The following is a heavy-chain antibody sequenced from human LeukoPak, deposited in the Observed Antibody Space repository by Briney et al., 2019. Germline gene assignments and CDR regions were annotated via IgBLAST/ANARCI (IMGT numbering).Heavy chain of an antibody. Sequence: GRSLRLSCAASGFTFDDYAMHWVRQAPGKGLEWVSGISWNSGSIGYADSVKGRFTISRDNAKNSLYLQMNSLRAEDMALYYCAKSLGVPLRSYDILTGYQDAFDIWGQGTMVTVSS. CDR3: AKSLGVPLRSYDILTGYQDAFDI. J-gene: IGHJ3*02. D-gene: IGHD3-9*01. CDR1: GFTFDDYA. V-gene: IGHV3-9*03. CDR2: ISWNSGSI.